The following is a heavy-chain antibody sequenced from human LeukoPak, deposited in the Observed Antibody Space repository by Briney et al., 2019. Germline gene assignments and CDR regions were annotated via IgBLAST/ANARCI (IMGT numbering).Heavy chain of an antibody. Sequence: PSQTLSLTCTVSGGSISSGDYYWSWIRQPPGKGLEWIGYIYYSGSTYYNPSLKSRVTISVDTSNNQFSLKLSSVTAADTAVYYCARDDPGGRSGAFGIWGQGTMVTVSS. D-gene: IGHD6-25*01. CDR3: ARDDPGGRSGAFGI. V-gene: IGHV4-30-4*01. J-gene: IGHJ3*02. CDR2: IYYSGST. CDR1: GGSISSGDYY.